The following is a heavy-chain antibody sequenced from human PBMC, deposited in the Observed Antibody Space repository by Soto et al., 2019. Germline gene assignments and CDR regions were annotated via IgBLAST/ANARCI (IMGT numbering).Heavy chain of an antibody. Sequence: QVQLVQSGAEVKKPGSSVKVTCKASGAIFSSNAISWVRQAPGQGLEWMGGILPIFGRTNYAQTFQGRVTITADDSTRTAYMDLSRLQSEDTAVYYCAIGGRGYSYAPIFYFEYWGQGNLVTVSS. CDR3: AIGGRGYSYAPIFYFEY. CDR1: GAIFSSNA. CDR2: ILPIFGRT. J-gene: IGHJ4*02. V-gene: IGHV1-69*01. D-gene: IGHD5-18*01.